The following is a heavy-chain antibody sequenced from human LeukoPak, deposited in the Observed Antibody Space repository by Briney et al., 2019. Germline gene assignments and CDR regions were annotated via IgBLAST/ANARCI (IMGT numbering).Heavy chain of an antibody. J-gene: IGHJ4*01. D-gene: IGHD2-8*01. CDR1: GGSIGNDY. CDR2: IYHTGIT. V-gene: IGHV4-59*01. CDR3: TSGGMVSGDY. Sequence: SETLSLTCTVSGGSIGNDYWTWIRQPPGEALEWIGDIYHTGITNYNPSLKSRVAISVDTSKNQFSLRLNSVTAADTAVYYCTSGGMVSGDYWGHGTLVTVSS.